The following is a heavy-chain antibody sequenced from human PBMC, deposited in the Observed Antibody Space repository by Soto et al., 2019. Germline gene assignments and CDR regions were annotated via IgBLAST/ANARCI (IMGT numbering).Heavy chain of an antibody. Sequence: EVQLVETGGGLIQPGGSLRLSCAASGFTVSSNYMSWVRQAPGKGLEWVSVIYSGGSTYYADSVKGRFTISRDNSKNTRYLQIISRGAEYTAVYYCARNMSDWGQGTLVTVSS. CDR2: IYSGGST. J-gene: IGHJ4*02. CDR1: GFTVSSNY. D-gene: IGHD3-10*02. V-gene: IGHV3-53*02. CDR3: ARNMSD.